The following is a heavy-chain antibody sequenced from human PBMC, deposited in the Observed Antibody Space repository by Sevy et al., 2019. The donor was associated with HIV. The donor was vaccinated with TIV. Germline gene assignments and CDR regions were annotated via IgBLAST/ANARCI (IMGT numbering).Heavy chain of an antibody. CDR2: ISGSGGST. V-gene: IGHV3-23*01. Sequence: GGSLRLSCAASGFTFSSYAMSWVRQDPGKGLEWVSAISGSGGSTYYADSVKGRFTISRDNSKNTLYLQMNSLRAEDTAVYYCAKSYYDSSGYSYGMDVWGQGTTVTVSS. J-gene: IGHJ6*02. CDR1: GFTFSSYA. CDR3: AKSYYDSSGYSYGMDV. D-gene: IGHD3-22*01.